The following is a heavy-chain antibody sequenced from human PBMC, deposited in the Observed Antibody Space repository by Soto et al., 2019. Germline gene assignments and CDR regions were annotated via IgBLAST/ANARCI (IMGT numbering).Heavy chain of an antibody. CDR2: INSDGSST. CDR1: GFTFSSYW. Sequence: GGSLRLSCAASGFTFSSYWMHWVRQAPGKGLVWVSRINSDGSSTSYADSVKGRFTISRDNAKNTLYLQMNSLRAEDTAVYYCARVLKSSGWDNDVFDIWGQGTMVTVSS. CDR3: ARVLKSSGWDNDVFDI. D-gene: IGHD6-19*01. V-gene: IGHV3-74*01. J-gene: IGHJ3*02.